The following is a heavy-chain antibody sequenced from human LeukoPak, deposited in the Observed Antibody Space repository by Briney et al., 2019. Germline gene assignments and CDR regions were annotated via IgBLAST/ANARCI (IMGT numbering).Heavy chain of an antibody. Sequence: GGSLRLSCVVSGFTFSSYSMSWVRQAPGKGLEWVSAISGSGDSTYYADSVEGRFTIPRDNAKNSLYLQMNSLRAEDTAVYYCARVISVAGYDYWGQGTLVTVSS. CDR2: ISGSGDST. D-gene: IGHD6-19*01. V-gene: IGHV3-21*01. J-gene: IGHJ4*02. CDR1: GFTFSSYS. CDR3: ARVISVAGYDY.